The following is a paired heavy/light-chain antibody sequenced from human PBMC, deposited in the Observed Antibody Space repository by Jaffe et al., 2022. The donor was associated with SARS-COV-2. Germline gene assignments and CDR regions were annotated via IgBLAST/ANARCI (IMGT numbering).Heavy chain of an antibody. V-gene: IGHV4-61*02. Sequence: QVQLQESGPGLVKPSQTLSLTCTVSGGSINSGSYYWSWIRQPAGKGPEWIGRIYTSGTTNYNPSLKSRLTISVDTSKNQFSLKLSSVTAADTAVYYCARDSRGYCSSGSCLSWFDPWGQGTLVTVSS. J-gene: IGHJ5*02. CDR1: GGSINSGSYY. D-gene: IGHD2-15*01. CDR3: ARDSRGYCSSGSCLSWFDP. CDR2: IYTSGTT.
Light chain of an antibody. CDR1: QSVFYSPTNKNY. Sequence: DIVMTQSPDSLAVSLGERATINCKSSQSVFYSPTNKNYLAWYQQKPGQPPKLLIYWASTRESGVPDRFSGSVSGTDFTLTISSLQAEDVAVYFCQQNYAIPITFGQGTRLEIK. J-gene: IGKJ5*01. CDR2: WAS. V-gene: IGKV4-1*01. CDR3: QQNYAIPIT.